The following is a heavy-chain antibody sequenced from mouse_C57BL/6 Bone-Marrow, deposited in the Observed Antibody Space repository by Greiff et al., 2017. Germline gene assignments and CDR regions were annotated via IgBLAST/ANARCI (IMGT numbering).Heavy chain of an antibody. V-gene: IGHV1-4*01. CDR1: GYTFTSYT. J-gene: IGHJ3*01. Sequence: QVQLQQSGAELARPGASVKMSCKASGYTFTSYTMHWVKQRPGQGLEWIGYINPSSGYTKYNQKFKDKATVTADKSSSTAYMQLSSLTSEGSAVYYCARARNSYGYLAWFAYWGQGTLVTVSA. CDR3: ARARNSYGYLAWFAY. D-gene: IGHD2-2*01. CDR2: INPSSGYT.